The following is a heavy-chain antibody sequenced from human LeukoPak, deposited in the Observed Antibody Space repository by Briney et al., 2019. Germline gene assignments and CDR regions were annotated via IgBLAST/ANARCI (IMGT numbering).Heavy chain of an antibody. V-gene: IGHV4-34*01. J-gene: IGHJ3*02. CDR3: AKEYCGGDCYSAGDAFDI. CDR2: INHSGST. CDR1: GGSFSGYY. D-gene: IGHD2-21*02. Sequence: SETLSLTCAVDGGSFSGYYWSWIRQPPGKGLEWIGEINHSGSTNYNPSLKSRVTISLDTSKNQFSLRLSSVTAADTAVYYCAKEYCGGDCYSAGDAFDIWGQGTMVTVSS.